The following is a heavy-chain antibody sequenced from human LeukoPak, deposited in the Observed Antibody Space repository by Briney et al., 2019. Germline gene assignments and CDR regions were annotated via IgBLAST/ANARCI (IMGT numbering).Heavy chain of an antibody. V-gene: IGHV1-69*13. CDR2: IIPIFGTA. Sequence: SVRVSCKASGGTFSSYAINWVRQAPGQGLKWMGGIIPIFGTANYAQKFQGRVTITADESTTTAYMELSSLRSEDTAVYYCAREGNYIWGNYTKMTWFDPWGQGTLVTVSS. CDR3: AREGNYIWGNYTKMTWFDP. CDR1: GGTFSSYA. J-gene: IGHJ5*02. D-gene: IGHD3-16*01.